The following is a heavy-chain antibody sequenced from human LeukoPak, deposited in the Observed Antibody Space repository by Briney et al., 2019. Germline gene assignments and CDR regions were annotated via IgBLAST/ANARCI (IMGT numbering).Heavy chain of an antibody. V-gene: IGHV3-49*04. J-gene: IGHJ4*02. Sequence: PGGSLRLSCRTSGLRFGDYAMSWVRRAPGKGLEWVAFIRSNIYGGTTEYAASVRGRFTISRDDSESSVYLQMNSLKTEDTAVYYCTRDHWNTFDYWGQGTLVTVSS. CDR2: IRSNIYGGTT. CDR1: GLRFGDYA. D-gene: IGHD1/OR15-1a*01. CDR3: TRDHWNTFDY.